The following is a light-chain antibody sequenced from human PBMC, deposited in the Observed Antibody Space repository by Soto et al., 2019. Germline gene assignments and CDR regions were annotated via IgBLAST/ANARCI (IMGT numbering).Light chain of an antibody. CDR1: QNIVAN. V-gene: IGKV3-20*01. J-gene: IGKJ4*01. Sequence: VLTQSPATLSVSPGERAILSCRASQNIVANLAWYQQKPGQTPRLLIVGASSRATGIPDRFSGSGSGTDFTLTISRLEPEDFAVYYCQQYGSSPLTFGGGTKVEIK. CDR2: GAS. CDR3: QQYGSSPLT.